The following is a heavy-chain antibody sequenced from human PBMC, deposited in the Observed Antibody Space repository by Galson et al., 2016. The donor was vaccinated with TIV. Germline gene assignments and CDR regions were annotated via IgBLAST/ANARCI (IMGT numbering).Heavy chain of an antibody. V-gene: IGHV1-8*02. Sequence: CKASGYTFTSYDINWVRQATGQGLEWMGWMNPNSGNTGYAQKFRGRVTMARNTSVRTAYMELSSLRSEDTAVYYCARSGDYGDYWGQGTLVTVSS. D-gene: IGHD4-17*01. CDR3: ARSGDYGDY. CDR1: GYTFTSYD. CDR2: MNPNSGNT. J-gene: IGHJ4*02.